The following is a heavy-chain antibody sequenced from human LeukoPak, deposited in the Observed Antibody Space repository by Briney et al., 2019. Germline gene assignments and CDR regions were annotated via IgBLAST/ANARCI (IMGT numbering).Heavy chain of an antibody. V-gene: IGHV4-39*01. CDR1: GGSISSSSYY. CDR3: ATRYTSGWCVSD. Sequence: PSETLSLTCTVSGGSISSSSYYWGWIRQSPGKGLEWIGSIYYSGIFYSGSTYYNPSLKSRVTVSVDTSKNQFSLELSSVTAADTAVYYCATRYTSGWCVSDWGQGTLVTVSS. J-gene: IGHJ4*02. D-gene: IGHD6-19*01. CDR2: IYYSGIFYSGST.